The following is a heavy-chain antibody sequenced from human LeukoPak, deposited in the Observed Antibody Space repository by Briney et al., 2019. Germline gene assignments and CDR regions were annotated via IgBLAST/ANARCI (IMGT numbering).Heavy chain of an antibody. D-gene: IGHD1-26*01. CDR2: LSISRAST. J-gene: IGHJ4*02. CDR1: GFTFSNYA. CDR3: ATRGSSITYFAH. V-gene: IGHV3-23*01. Sequence: GGSLRLSCAASGFTFSNYAMSWVRQAPGKGLEWVSSLSISRASTYHADSVKGRFTISRDNSQNTLHLQMSSLRADDTAVYYCATRGSSITYFAHWGQGTLVTVSS.